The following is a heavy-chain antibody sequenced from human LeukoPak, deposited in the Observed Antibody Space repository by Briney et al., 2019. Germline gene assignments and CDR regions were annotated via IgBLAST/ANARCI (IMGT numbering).Heavy chain of an antibody. V-gene: IGHV3-48*02. J-gene: IGHJ4*02. CDR2: IRASDSHI. CDR1: GFTFSTYS. D-gene: IGHD3-10*01. Sequence: GGSLRLSCAASGFTFSTYSMNWVRQAPGKGLEWVSYIRASDSHISYADSVKGRFTISTDSAKNSLYLQMNSLRDEDTAVYYCARDFEFAFDFWGQGTLVAVSP. CDR3: ARDFEFAFDF.